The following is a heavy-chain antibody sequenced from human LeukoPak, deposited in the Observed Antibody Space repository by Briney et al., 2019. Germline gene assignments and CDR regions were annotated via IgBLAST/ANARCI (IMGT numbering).Heavy chain of an antibody. V-gene: IGHV3-30*18. D-gene: IGHD3-10*02. CDR1: GFIFSSYG. J-gene: IGHJ3*02. CDR3: AKASRYLGSGSYYRDAFDI. CDR2: ISFDGSNK. Sequence: GRSLRLSCAASGFIFSSYGMHWVRQAPGKGLEWVAVISFDGSNKYYADSVKGRFTVSRDNSKNTLYLQMNSLRAEDTAVYYCAKASRYLGSGSYYRDAFDIWGQGTMVTVSS.